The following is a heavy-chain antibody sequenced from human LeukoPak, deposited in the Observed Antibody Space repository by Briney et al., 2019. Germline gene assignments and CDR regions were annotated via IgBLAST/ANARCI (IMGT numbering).Heavy chain of an antibody. CDR2: IKGDGSHT. D-gene: IGHD3-9*01. CDR3: VRDWDHFDFDS. CDR1: VFTLRNYW. V-gene: IGHV3-74*01. J-gene: IGHJ5*01. Sequence: PGGSLRLSRAASVFTLRNYWMHWVRHAPAKGLVWVSRIKGDGSHTIYANSVKGRFTISRDKANNTLYVQMKSLRAEDTAVYYCVRDWDHFDFDSWGLGTLVTVSS.